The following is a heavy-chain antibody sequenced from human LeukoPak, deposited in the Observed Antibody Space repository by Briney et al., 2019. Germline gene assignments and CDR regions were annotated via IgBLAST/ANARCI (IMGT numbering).Heavy chain of an antibody. CDR1: GFTFSSYS. D-gene: IGHD3-10*01. V-gene: IGHV3-21*01. Sequence: GGSLRLSCAASGFTFSSYSMNWVRQAPGKGLEWVSSISSSSSYIYYADSVKGRFTISRDNAKNSLYLQMNSLRADDTAVYYCARDLGSGSYSGYWGLGTLVTVSS. CDR2: ISSSSSYI. CDR3: ARDLGSGSYSGY. J-gene: IGHJ4*02.